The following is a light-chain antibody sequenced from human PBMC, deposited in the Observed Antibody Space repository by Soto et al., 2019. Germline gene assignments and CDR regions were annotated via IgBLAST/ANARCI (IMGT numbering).Light chain of an antibody. CDR1: QRVSSN. V-gene: IGKV3-15*01. J-gene: IGKJ5*01. CDR3: QQRSSWPRT. Sequence: EIVITLSPSPLSVSPWVRATVPCRASQRVSSNLAWYQQKPGQAPRLLIYGASTRATGIPARFSGSGSGTDFTLTISSLEPEDFAVYYCQQRSSWPRTFGQGTRLEIK. CDR2: GAS.